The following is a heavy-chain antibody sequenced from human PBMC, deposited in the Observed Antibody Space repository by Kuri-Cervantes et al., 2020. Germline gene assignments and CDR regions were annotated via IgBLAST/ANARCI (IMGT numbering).Heavy chain of an antibody. J-gene: IGHJ4*02. CDR3: ARTYYYDSSGYYPGGFDY. CDR1: GGSISSSSYY. V-gene: IGHV4-39*07. Sequence: CTVSGGSISSSSYYWGWIRQPPGKGLEWIGSIYHSGSTYYNPSLKSRVTISVDTSKNQFSLKLSSVTAADTAVYYCARTYYYDSSGYYPGGFDYWGQGTLVTVSS. CDR2: IYHSGST. D-gene: IGHD3-22*01.